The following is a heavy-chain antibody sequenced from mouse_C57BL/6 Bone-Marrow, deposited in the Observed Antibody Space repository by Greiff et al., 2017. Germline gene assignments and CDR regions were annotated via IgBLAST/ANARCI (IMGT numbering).Heavy chain of an antibody. CDR1: GYTFTDYY. V-gene: IGHV1-26*01. CDR2: INPNNGGT. Sequence: VQLQQSGPELVKPGASVKISCKASGYTFTDYYMNWVKQSHGKSLEWIGDINPNNGGTSYNQKFKGKATLTVDKSSSTAYMELRSLTSEDSAVYYCARKVYYQGAMDYWGQGTSVTVSS. D-gene: IGHD1-1*01. CDR3: ARKVYYQGAMDY. J-gene: IGHJ4*01.